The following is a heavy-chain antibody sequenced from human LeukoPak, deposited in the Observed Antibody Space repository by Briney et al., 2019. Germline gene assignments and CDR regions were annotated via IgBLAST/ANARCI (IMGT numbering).Heavy chain of an antibody. CDR1: GFTVSSNY. CDR3: ARVGTAMVLDY. D-gene: IGHD5-18*01. CDR2: IYSGGST. V-gene: IGHV3-53*01. J-gene: IGHJ4*02. Sequence: QSGGSLRLSCAASGFTVSSNYMSWVRQAPGKGLEWVSVIYSGGSTYYADSVKDRFTISRDNSKNTLYLQMNSLRAEDTAVYYCARVGTAMVLDYWGQGTLVTVSS.